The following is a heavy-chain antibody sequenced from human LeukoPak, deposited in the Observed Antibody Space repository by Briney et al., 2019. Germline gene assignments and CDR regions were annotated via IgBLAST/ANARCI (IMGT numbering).Heavy chain of an antibody. CDR1: GGTFSSYA. CDR2: IIPIFGTA. V-gene: IGHV1-69*06. D-gene: IGHD1-26*01. J-gene: IGHJ4*02. Sequence: SVKVSCKASGGTFSSYAISWVRQAPGQGLEWMGGIIPIFGTANYAQKFQGRVTITADKSTSTAYMELSSLRSEDTAVYYCARTEIGSGSYWGFDYWGQGTLVTVSS. CDR3: ARTEIGSGSYWGFDY.